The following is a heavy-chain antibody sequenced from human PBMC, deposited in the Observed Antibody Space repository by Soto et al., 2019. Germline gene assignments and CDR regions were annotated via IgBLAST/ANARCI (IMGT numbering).Heavy chain of an antibody. CDR3: AKDRNLGITGTTRAFDI. Sequence: GGSLRLSYAASGFTFSSYGMHWVRQAPGKGLEWVEVISYDGSNKYYADSVKGRFTISRDNSKNTLYLQMNSLRAEDKAVYYCAKDRNLGITGTTRAFDIWGQGTMVTVSS. CDR2: ISYDGSNK. J-gene: IGHJ3*02. D-gene: IGHD1-7*01. CDR1: GFTFSSYG. V-gene: IGHV3-30*18.